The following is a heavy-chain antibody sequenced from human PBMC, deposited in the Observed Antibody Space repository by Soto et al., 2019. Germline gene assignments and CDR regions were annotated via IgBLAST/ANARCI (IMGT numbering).Heavy chain of an antibody. Sequence: SETLSLTCAVSGGAISGRSSYWGWIRQPPGKGLEYIGSIYSGGSTYYNPSLKSRVTLSVDATQNQFSLRLTSVTAADTAVYYCARRHSATWLFDYWGLGTLVTVSS. CDR1: GGAISGRSSY. CDR3: ARRHSATWLFDY. CDR2: IYSGGST. D-gene: IGHD3-9*01. J-gene: IGHJ4*02. V-gene: IGHV4-39*01.